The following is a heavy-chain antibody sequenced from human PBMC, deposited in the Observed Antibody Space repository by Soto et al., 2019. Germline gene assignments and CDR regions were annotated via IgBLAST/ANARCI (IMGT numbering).Heavy chain of an antibody. D-gene: IGHD2-8*01. CDR2: IYHSGST. Sequence: SETLSLTCAVSGGSISSSNWWSWVRQPPGKGLEWIGEIYHSGSTNYNPSLKSRVTISVDKSKNQFSLKLSSVTAADTAVYYCARSIELMVYATSYYGMDVWGQGTTVTVSS. V-gene: IGHV4-4*02. CDR3: ARSIELMVYATSYYGMDV. CDR1: GGSISSSNW. J-gene: IGHJ6*02.